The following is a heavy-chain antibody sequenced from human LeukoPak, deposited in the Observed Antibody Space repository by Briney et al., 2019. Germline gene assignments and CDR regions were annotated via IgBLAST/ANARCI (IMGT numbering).Heavy chain of an antibody. CDR3: ARGYCSSTSCHPHYFDY. CDR1: GVSIGCDY. J-gene: IGHJ4*02. V-gene: IGHV4-4*07. CDR2: IYSSGTT. D-gene: IGHD2-2*01. Sequence: WETLSLTCTVSGVSIGCDYVTWIRQSAGKGLEWIGRIYSSGTTDYNPSLKSRVSMSVDTSKNQFSLKLSSVTAADTAVYYCARGYCSSTSCHPHYFDYWGQGTLVTVSS.